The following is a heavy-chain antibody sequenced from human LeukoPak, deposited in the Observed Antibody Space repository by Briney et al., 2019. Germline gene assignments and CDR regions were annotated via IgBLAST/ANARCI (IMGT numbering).Heavy chain of an antibody. CDR1: SGSIGSYY. CDR3: ARGDGSGWYRY. V-gene: IGHV4-59*01. CDR2: IYYSGST. J-gene: IGHJ4*02. Sequence: SETLSLTCTVSSGSIGSYYWSWIRQSPGKGLEWIGYIYYSGSTNYNPSLKSRVTISLDTSKNQFSLKLSSVTAADTAVYYCARGDGSGWYRYWGQGTLVTVSS. D-gene: IGHD6-19*01.